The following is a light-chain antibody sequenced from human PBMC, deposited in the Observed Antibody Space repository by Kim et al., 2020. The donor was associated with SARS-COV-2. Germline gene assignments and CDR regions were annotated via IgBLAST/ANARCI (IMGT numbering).Light chain of an antibody. CDR3: QAWDSSTVV. CDR1: KLGDKY. Sequence: SVSPGQTASITCSGDKLGDKYACWYQQKPGQSPVLVIYQDIKRPSGIPERFSGSNSDNTATLTISGTQAMDEADYYCQAWDSSTVVFGGGTKLTVL. J-gene: IGLJ2*01. V-gene: IGLV3-1*01. CDR2: QDI.